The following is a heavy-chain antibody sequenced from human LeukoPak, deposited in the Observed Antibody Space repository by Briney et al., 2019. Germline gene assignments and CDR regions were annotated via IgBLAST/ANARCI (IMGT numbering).Heavy chain of an antibody. CDR2: IYYSGST. V-gene: IGHV4-39*07. CDR3: ARSLWYYDFWSGPASNDY. D-gene: IGHD3-3*01. J-gene: IGHJ4*02. CDR1: GGSISSYY. Sequence: SETLSLTCTVSGGSISSYYWGWIRQPPGKGLEWIGSIYYSGSTYYNPSLKSRVTISVDTSKNQFSLKLSSVTAADTAVYYCARSLWYYDFWSGPASNDYWGQGTLVTVSS.